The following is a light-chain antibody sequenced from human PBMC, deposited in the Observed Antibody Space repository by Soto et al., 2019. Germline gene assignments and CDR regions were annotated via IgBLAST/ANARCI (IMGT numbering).Light chain of an antibody. CDR2: DAS. J-gene: IGKJ1*01. Sequence: DIQVTQYPSTLSASVGDRVTITCRASQSISSWLAWYQQKPGKAPKLLIYDASSLESGVPSRFSGSGSGTEFTLTISSLQPDDFATYYCQQYNSYWTFGQGTKVDIK. CDR1: QSISSW. CDR3: QQYNSYWT. V-gene: IGKV1-5*01.